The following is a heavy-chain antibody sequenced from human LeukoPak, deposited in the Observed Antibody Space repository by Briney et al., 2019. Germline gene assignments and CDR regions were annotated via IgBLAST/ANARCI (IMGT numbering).Heavy chain of an antibody. V-gene: IGHV3-23*01. CDR1: GFTFSSYA. D-gene: IGHD4-17*01. CDR2: IGGSVGST. J-gene: IGHJ4*02. Sequence: GGSLRLSCAASGFTFSSYAMSWVRQAPGKGLEWVSAIGGSVGSTYYADSVKGRFTISRDNSKNTLYLQMNSLRAEATAVYYCAKVTVTNTYYFDYWGQGTLVTVSS. CDR3: AKVTVTNTYYFDY.